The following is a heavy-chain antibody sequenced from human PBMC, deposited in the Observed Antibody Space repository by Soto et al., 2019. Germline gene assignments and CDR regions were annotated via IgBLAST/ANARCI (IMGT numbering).Heavy chain of an antibody. CDR2: IYYSGST. CDR1: GGSISSYY. CDR3: ARLDDYYHYMDV. Sequence: QVQLQESGPGLVKPSETLSLTCTVSGGSISSYYWTWIRQPPGKGLEWIGYIYYSGSTNYNPSLKRRVTKSFASSKTQFGLKLSSVSAAGRAVYFCARLDDYYHYMDVWGTGTTGSVS. V-gene: IGHV4-59*08. J-gene: IGHJ6*03.